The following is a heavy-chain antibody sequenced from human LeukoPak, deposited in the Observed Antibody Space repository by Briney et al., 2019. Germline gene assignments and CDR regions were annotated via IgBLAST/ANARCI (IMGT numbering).Heavy chain of an antibody. Sequence: PSETLSLTCTVSGGSISSSSYYWGWIRQPPGKGLEWIGRIYTSGSTNYNPSLKSRVTMSVDASKNQFSLKLSSVTAADTAVYYCARDVKSSGSYHYYYYMDVWGKGTTVTISS. J-gene: IGHJ6*03. CDR2: IYTSGST. CDR1: GGSISSSSYY. D-gene: IGHD3-10*01. CDR3: ARDVKSSGSYHYYYYMDV. V-gene: IGHV4-39*07.